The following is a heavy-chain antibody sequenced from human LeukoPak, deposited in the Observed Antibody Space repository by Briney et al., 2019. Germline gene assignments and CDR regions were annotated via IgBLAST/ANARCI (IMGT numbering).Heavy chain of an antibody. Sequence: NPSETLSLTCTVSGGSISSSSYYWGWIRQPPGKGLEWIGYIYYSGSTNYNPSLKSRVTISVDTSKNQFSLKLSSVTAADTAVYYCARFSSSPAILMGIDYWGQGTLVTVSS. CDR2: IYYSGST. CDR3: ARFSSSPAILMGIDY. J-gene: IGHJ4*02. V-gene: IGHV4-61*05. D-gene: IGHD6-6*01. CDR1: GGSISSSSYY.